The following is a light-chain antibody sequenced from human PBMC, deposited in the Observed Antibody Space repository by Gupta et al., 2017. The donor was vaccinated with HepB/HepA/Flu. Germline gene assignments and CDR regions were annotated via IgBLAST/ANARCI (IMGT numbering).Light chain of an antibody. CDR2: GAS. V-gene: IGKV3-20*01. CDR3: QQYGSSLPIT. Sequence: EIVLTQSPGILSLSPGERVTLSCRASQTVNSRYFAWYQQKPGQAPRVLIYGASSRATGTPDRFSGSGSGTDFTLTISRLEPEDFAVYYCQQYGSSLPITFGQGTRLDI. CDR1: QTVNSRY. J-gene: IGKJ5*01.